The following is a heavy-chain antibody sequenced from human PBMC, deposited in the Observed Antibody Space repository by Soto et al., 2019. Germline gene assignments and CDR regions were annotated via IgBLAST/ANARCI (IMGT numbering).Heavy chain of an antibody. D-gene: IGHD3-9*01. V-gene: IGHV4-59*01. Sequence: PSATLSLTCTVSGGSISSYYWSWIRQPPGKGLEWIGYIYYSGSTNYNPSLKSRVTISVDTSKNQFSLKLSSVTAADTAVYYCARGYYDILTGYEGNLDYWGQGTLVTVSS. CDR3: ARGYYDILTGYEGNLDY. CDR1: GGSISSYY. J-gene: IGHJ4*02. CDR2: IYYSGST.